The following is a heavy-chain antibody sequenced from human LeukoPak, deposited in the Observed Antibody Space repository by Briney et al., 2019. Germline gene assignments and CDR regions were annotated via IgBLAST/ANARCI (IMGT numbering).Heavy chain of an antibody. CDR1: GYSFTSYW. V-gene: IGHV5-51*01. CDR2: IYPGDSDT. D-gene: IGHD6-6*01. Sequence: GASLKISCKGSGYSFTSYWIGWVRQMPGKGLEWMGIIYPGDSDTRYSPSFQGQVTISADKSISTAYLQWSSLKASDTAMYYCARLGGSSSTYNWFDPSGQGTLVTVSS. J-gene: IGHJ5*02. CDR3: ARLGGSSSTYNWFDP.